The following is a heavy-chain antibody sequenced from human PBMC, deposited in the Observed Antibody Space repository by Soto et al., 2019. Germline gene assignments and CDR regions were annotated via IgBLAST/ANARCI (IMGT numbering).Heavy chain of an antibody. D-gene: IGHD2-2*01. V-gene: IGHV4-4*02. CDR2: IYHSGTF. CDR3: VRSVPAATWAYNGMDV. Sequence: QVRLKESGPGLVKPSGTLSLTCTVSGGSVESSSCWSWVRQAPGKGLEWIGEIYHSGTFNYNPSLASRVSGSVDKPRNQVSLNLNSVTAADTAVYYCVRSVPAATWAYNGMDVWGQGTTVTVSS. CDR1: GGSVESSSC. J-gene: IGHJ6*02.